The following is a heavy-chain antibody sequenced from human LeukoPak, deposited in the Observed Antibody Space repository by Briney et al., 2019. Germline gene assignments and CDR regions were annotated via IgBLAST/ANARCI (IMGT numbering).Heavy chain of an antibody. CDR1: GFTFTTYT. CDR3: AKDRAGTPWAD. CDR2: ISGSGTDT. V-gene: IGHV3-23*01. J-gene: IGHJ4*02. Sequence: GGSLRLSCAASGFTFTTYTMAWVRQAPGKGLECVSTISGSGTDTYYADSVKGRFTISRDNSRNTLFLQMNSLRAEDTAVYYCAKDRAGTPWADWGQGTLVTVSS. D-gene: IGHD1-1*01.